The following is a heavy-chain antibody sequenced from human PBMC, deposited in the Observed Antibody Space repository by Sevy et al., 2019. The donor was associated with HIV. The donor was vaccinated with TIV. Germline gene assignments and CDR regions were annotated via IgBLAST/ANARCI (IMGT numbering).Heavy chain of an antibody. D-gene: IGHD2-2*01. J-gene: IGHJ6*02. CDR2: IIPIFGTA. V-gene: IGHV1-69*13. CDR1: GGTFSKYA. Sequence: ASVKVSCKASGGTFSKYAITWVRQAPGQGLEWMEGIIPIFGTANYAQKFQGRVTITADESTSTAYMELCSLRSEDTAVYVSARDRGFSSTSEYGMDVWGQGTTVTVSS. CDR3: ARDRGFSSTSEYGMDV.